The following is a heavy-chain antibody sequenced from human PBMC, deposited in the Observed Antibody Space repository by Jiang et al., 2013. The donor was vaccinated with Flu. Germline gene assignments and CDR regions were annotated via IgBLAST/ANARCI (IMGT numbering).Heavy chain of an antibody. CDR2: IYPGDSVT. D-gene: IGHD2/OR15-2a*01. V-gene: IGHV5-51*03. CDR1: GYTFTNYW. J-gene: IGHJ5*02. CDR3: ARLLNYNWFDP. Sequence: QLVESGAEVKKPGESVKISCKGSGYTFTNYWIGWVRQMPGKGLEWMGIIYPGDSVTRYSTSFQGQVTLSVDKSISTAYMQWSSLKASDTAIFYCARLLNYNWFDPWGQGTLVTVSS.